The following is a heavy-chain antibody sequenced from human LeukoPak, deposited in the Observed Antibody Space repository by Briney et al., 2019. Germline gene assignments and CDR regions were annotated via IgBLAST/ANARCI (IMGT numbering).Heavy chain of an antibody. J-gene: IGHJ4*02. V-gene: IGHV4-59*01. CDR2: IYYSGST. CDR3: ARVGPPEYYFDY. Sequence: SETLSLTCTVSGGSISSYYWSWIRQPPGKGLEWIGYIYYSGSTNYNPSLKSRVTISVDTSTNQFSLKLSSVTAADTAVYYCARVGPPEYYFDYWGQGTLVTVSS. CDR1: GGSISSYY.